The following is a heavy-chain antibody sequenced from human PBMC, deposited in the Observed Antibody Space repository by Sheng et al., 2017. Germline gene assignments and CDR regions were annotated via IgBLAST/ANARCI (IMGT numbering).Heavy chain of an antibody. CDR3: AREYYDYIWGSYRYTGLFDY. J-gene: IGHJ4*02. CDR2: IYSGGST. Sequence: EVQLVESGGGLVQPGGSLRLSCAASGFTVSSNYMSWVRQAPGKGLEWVSVIYSGGSTYYADSVKGRFTISRDNSKNTLYLQMNSLRAEDTAVYYCAREYYDYIWGSYRYTGLFDYWGQGTLVTVSS. CDR1: GFTVSSNY. D-gene: IGHD3-16*02. V-gene: IGHV3-66*02.